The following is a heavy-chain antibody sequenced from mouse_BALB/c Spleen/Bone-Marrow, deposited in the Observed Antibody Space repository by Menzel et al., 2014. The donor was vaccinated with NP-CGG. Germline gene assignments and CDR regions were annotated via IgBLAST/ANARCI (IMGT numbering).Heavy chain of an antibody. D-gene: IGHD1-1*01. V-gene: IGHV2-9*02. CDR1: GFSLTSHG. CDR2: IWAGGST. Sequence: VHLVESGPGLVAPSQSLSITCTVSGFSLTSHGVHWVRPSPGKGLEWLGIIWAGGSTNHNLALMSRLSISKDNSKSQVFLKMNSLQTDDTAIYYCARCLNYYGAMDYWGQGTSVTVSS. J-gene: IGHJ4*01. CDR3: ARCLNYYGAMDY.